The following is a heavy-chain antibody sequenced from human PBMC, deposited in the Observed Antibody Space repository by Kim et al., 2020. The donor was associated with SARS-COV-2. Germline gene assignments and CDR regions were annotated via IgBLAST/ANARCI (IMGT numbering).Heavy chain of an antibody. Sequence: SGPTLVNPTQTLTLTCTFSGFSLSTSGMCVSWIRQPPGKALEWLARIDWDDDKYYSTSLKTRLTISKDTSKNQVVLTMTNMDPVDTATYYCARTLVYYDFWSAYYYYMDVWGKGTTVTVSS. CDR2: IDWDDDK. V-gene: IGHV2-70*11. J-gene: IGHJ6*03. CDR3: ARTLVYYDFWSAYYYYMDV. CDR1: GFSLSTSGMC. D-gene: IGHD3-3*01.